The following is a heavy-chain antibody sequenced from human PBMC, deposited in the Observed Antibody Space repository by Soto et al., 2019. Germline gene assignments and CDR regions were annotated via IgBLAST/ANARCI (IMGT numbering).Heavy chain of an antibody. Sequence: SETLSLTCXVSGGSISSGGYYWSWIRQHPGKGLEWIGYIYYSGSTYYNPSLKSRVTISVDTSKNQFSLKLSSVTAADTAVYYCARDIRSYGAGSYYYYYYGMDVWGQGTTVTVSS. CDR2: IYYSGST. J-gene: IGHJ6*02. V-gene: IGHV4-31*03. D-gene: IGHD5-18*01. CDR1: GGSISSGGYY. CDR3: ARDIRSYGAGSYYYYYYGMDV.